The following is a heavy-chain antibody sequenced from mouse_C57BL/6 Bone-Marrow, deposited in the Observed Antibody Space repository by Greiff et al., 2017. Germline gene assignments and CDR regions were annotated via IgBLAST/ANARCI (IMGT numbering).Heavy chain of an antibody. D-gene: IGHD3-2*02. CDR3: AAQATGFAY. CDR1: GYAFSSSW. V-gene: IGHV1-82*01. J-gene: IGHJ3*01. CDR2: IYPGDGDT. Sequence: QVQLQQSGPELVKPGASVKISCKASGYAFSSSWMNWVKQRPGKGLEWIGRIYPGDGDTNYNGKFKGKATLTADKSSSTAYMQLSSLTSEDSAVYFCAAQATGFAYGGQGTLVTVSA.